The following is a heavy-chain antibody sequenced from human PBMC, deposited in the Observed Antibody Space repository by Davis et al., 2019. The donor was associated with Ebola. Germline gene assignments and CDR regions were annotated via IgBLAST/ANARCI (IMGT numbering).Heavy chain of an antibody. D-gene: IGHD6-13*01. CDR3: ARERGYSSSWYPYYYYGMDV. CDR2: ISFDGSNK. V-gene: IGHV3-30-3*01. Sequence: GESLKISCAASAASGFSNHAIHWVRQAPGKGLEWVAVISFDGSNKYYADSVKGRFTISRDNSKNTLYLQMNSLRAEDTAVYYCARERGYSSSWYPYYYYGMDVWGQGTTVTVSS. J-gene: IGHJ6*02. CDR1: AASGFSNHA.